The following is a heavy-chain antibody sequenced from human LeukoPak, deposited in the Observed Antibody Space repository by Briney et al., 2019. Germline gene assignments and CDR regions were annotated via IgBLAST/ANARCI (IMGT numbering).Heavy chain of an antibody. J-gene: IGHJ4*02. Sequence: SETLSLTCTASGGSISSYYWSWIRQPPGKGLEWMGYIYYNGSTNYNPSLKSRVTISVDTSKNQFSLRLSSVTAADTAVYYCARGPLYYYENSGYPTNWGQGTLVTVSS. D-gene: IGHD3-22*01. CDR2: IYYNGST. CDR1: GGSISSYY. CDR3: ARGPLYYYENSGYPTN. V-gene: IGHV4-59*01.